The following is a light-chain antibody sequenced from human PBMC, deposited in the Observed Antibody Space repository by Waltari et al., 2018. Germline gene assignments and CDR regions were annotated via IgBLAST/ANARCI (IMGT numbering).Light chain of an antibody. CDR1: SSTIRAGYD. CDR3: QSYDKLLSGSL. V-gene: IGLV1-40*01. CDR2: SNN. J-gene: IGLJ3*02. Sequence: QSVLTQPPSVSGAPGQSLTISCPGTSSTIRAGYDVPCYQQFPGTAPKLLIYSNNNRPSGVPGRFSASKSGTSASLAITGLQAEDEADYYCQSYDKLLSGSLFGGGTKLTV.